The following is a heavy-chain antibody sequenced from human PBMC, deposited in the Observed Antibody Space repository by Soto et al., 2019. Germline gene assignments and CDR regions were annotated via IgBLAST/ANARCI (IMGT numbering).Heavy chain of an antibody. Sequence: SETLSLTCTVSGGSICSGGYYWSWIRQHPGKGLEWIGYIYYSGSTYYNPSLKSRVTISVDTSKNQFSLKLSSVTAADTAVYYCARVVHSRILRFLEWLPNWFDPWGQGTLVTVSS. J-gene: IGHJ5*02. D-gene: IGHD3-3*01. V-gene: IGHV4-31*03. CDR1: GGSICSGGYY. CDR2: IYYSGST. CDR3: ARVVHSRILRFLEWLPNWFDP.